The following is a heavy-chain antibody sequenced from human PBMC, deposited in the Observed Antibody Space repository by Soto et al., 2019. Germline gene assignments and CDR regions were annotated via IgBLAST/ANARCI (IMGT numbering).Heavy chain of an antibody. Sequence: PGGSLRLSCAASGFIFSGYGMHWVRQAPGKGLEWVALISYDGSNVDYADSVKGRFTISRDDSKDTVYLQMNSLRAEDTAVYYCARERPEYSSTWFRGGVDYWGQGTLVTVPQ. D-gene: IGHD6-13*01. J-gene: IGHJ4*02. CDR2: ISYDGSNV. V-gene: IGHV3-30*03. CDR1: GFIFSGYG. CDR3: ARERPEYSSTWFRGGVDY.